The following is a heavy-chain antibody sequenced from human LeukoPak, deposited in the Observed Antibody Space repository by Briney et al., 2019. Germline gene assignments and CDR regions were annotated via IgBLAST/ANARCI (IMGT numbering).Heavy chain of an antibody. Sequence: SETLSLTCAVSGGSISTYFWSWIRQAPGKGLEWIGNIHTIEKANYNPSLKSRVSLSLDTSKKQFSLKMTSVTTADTAVYYCASTLKWLAFDYWGQGTLVTVSS. CDR3: ASTLKWLAFDY. D-gene: IGHD3-22*01. J-gene: IGHJ4*02. V-gene: IGHV4-59*01. CDR1: GGSISTYF. CDR2: IHTIEKA.